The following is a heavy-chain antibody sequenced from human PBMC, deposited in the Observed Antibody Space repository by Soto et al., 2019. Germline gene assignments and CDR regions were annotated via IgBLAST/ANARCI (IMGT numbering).Heavy chain of an antibody. Sequence: ASVKVSCKASGYTFTSYYMHWVRQAPGQRLEWMGIINPSGGSTSYAQKFQGRVTMTRDTSTSTVYMELSSLRSEDTAVYYCARGVERITMIVVVIASPLDAFDIWGQGTMVTV. J-gene: IGHJ3*02. D-gene: IGHD3-22*01. V-gene: IGHV1-46*01. CDR1: GYTFTSYY. CDR3: ARGVERITMIVVVIASPLDAFDI. CDR2: INPSGGST.